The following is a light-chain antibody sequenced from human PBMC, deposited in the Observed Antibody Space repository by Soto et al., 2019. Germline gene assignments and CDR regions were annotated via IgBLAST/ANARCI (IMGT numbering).Light chain of an antibody. CDR3: QQYNKWPLIT. CDR1: QSVSS. Sequence: EIVLTQSPGTLSLSPGERATLSCRASQSVSSIAWYQQKPGQAPRLLIYGASSRATGIPDRFSGSGSGTEFTLTISSLQSEDFALYYCQQYNKWPLITFGQGTRLEIK. J-gene: IGKJ5*01. CDR2: GAS. V-gene: IGKV3D-15*01.